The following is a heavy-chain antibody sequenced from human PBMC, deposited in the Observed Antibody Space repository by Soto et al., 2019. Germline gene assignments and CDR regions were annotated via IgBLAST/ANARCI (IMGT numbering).Heavy chain of an antibody. Sequence: GGSLRLCYAASGFTFSSYGMHWVRQAPGKGLEWVAVIWYDGSNKYYADSVKGRFTISRDNSKNTLYLQMNSLRAEDTAVYYCAREGPHYDFWSGYPNWFDPWGQGTLVTVSS. CDR1: GFTFSSYG. CDR2: IWYDGSNK. CDR3: AREGPHYDFWSGYPNWFDP. J-gene: IGHJ5*02. D-gene: IGHD3-3*01. V-gene: IGHV3-33*01.